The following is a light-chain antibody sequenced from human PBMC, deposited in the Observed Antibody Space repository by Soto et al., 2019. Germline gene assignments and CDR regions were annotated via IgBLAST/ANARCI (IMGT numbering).Light chain of an antibody. CDR2: AAS. V-gene: IGKV1-39*01. Sequence: DIQMTQSPSSLSASVEDRVIITCRASQSISNHLNWYQQKPGKAPKLLIFAASSLQSGVPSKFSGSSSGPDFTLTFSSLQPEDFATYSCQQSYSSPPTFGKGTTVEIK. CDR1: QSISNH. J-gene: IGKJ1*01. CDR3: QQSYSSPPT.